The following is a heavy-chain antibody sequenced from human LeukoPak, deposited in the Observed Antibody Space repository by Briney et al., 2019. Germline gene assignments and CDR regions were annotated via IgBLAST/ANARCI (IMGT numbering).Heavy chain of an antibody. CDR1: GGSFSGYY. CDR3: ARDSGWFGELFRNWFDP. J-gene: IGHJ5*02. V-gene: IGHV4-34*01. D-gene: IGHD3-10*01. Sequence: PSETLSLTCAVYGGSFSGYYWSWIRQPPGKGLEWIGEINHSGSTNYNPSLKSRVTISVDTSKNQFSLKLSSVTAADTAVYYCARDSGWFGELFRNWFDPWGQGTLVTVSS. CDR2: INHSGST.